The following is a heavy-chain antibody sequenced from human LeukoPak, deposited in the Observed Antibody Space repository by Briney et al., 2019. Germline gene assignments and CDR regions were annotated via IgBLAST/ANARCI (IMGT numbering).Heavy chain of an antibody. V-gene: IGHV3-23*01. CDR3: AKSKGSGYDWDY. J-gene: IGHJ4*02. CDR2: ISGSGGST. CDR1: GFTFSSYA. Sequence: PGGSLRLSCAASGFTFSSYAMSWVRQAPGKGLEWVSAISGSGGSTYYADSVKGRFTISRDNSKNTLYLQMNTLRAEDTAVYYCAKSKGSGYDWDYWGQGTLVTVSS. D-gene: IGHD5-12*01.